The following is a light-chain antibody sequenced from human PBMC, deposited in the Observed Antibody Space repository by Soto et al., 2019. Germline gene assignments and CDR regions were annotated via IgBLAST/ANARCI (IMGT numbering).Light chain of an antibody. CDR3: SSYAGSHNWV. J-gene: IGLJ3*02. CDR2: DVI. CDR1: SSDVGAYNY. V-gene: IGLV2-8*01. Sequence: QSALTQPPSASGSPGQSVTISCTGTSSDVGAYNYVSWYQQHPGKAPKLMIYDVIKRPSGVPDRFSGSKSGNTAPLTVSGLQTEDEADYYCSSYAGSHNWVFGGGTKLTVL.